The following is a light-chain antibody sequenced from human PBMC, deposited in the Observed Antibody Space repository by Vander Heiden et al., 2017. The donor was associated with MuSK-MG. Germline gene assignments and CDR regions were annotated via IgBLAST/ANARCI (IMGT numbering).Light chain of an antibody. Sequence: DIVMTQSPLSLPVTPGEPASISCRSSQSLLHSNGYNYLDWYLQKPGQSPQLLIYLGSNRASGVPDRFSGRGPGTDFTLKISRVEAEDVGVYYCRQALQTPGTFGQGTKLEIK. CDR2: LGS. J-gene: IGKJ2*01. CDR1: QSLLHSNGYNY. V-gene: IGKV2-28*01. CDR3: RQALQTPGT.